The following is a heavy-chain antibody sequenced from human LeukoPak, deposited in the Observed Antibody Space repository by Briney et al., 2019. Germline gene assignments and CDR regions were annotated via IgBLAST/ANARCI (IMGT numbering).Heavy chain of an antibody. Sequence: PGGSLRLSCAASGFTFSDYYMSWIRQAPGKGLEWVSYISSGSSTIYYADSVKGRFTVSRDNGKKSLYLHMNSLRAEDTAVYYCAKDHEDIVVVVAAIYYYYYMDVWGKGTTVTISS. D-gene: IGHD2-15*01. J-gene: IGHJ6*03. CDR2: ISSGSSTI. CDR3: AKDHEDIVVVVAAIYYYYYMDV. CDR1: GFTFSDYY. V-gene: IGHV3-11*04.